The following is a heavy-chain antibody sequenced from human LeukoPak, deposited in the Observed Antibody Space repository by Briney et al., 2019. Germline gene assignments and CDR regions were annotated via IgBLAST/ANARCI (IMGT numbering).Heavy chain of an antibody. D-gene: IGHD3-10*01. CDR3: AKSDLWFGELPDY. CDR1: GVTFSSYG. CDR2: ISYDGSNK. V-gene: IGHV3-30*18. Sequence: GGSLRLSCAASGVTFSSYGMHWVRQAPGKGLEWVAVISYDGSNKYYADSVKGRFTISRDNSKNTLYLQMNSLRAEDTAVYYCAKSDLWFGELPDYWGQGTLVTVSS. J-gene: IGHJ4*02.